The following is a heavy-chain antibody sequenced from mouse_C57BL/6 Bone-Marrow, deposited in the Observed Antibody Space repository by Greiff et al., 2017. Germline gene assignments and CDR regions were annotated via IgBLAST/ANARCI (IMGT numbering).Heavy chain of an antibody. CDR1: GFTFSDYG. V-gene: IGHV5-17*01. Sequence: EVMLVESGGGLVKPGGSLKLSCAASGFTFSDYGMHWVRQAPEKGLEWVAYISSGSSTIYYADTVKGRFTISRDNAKNTLFLQMTSLRSEDTAMYYCATSFITTVVGYFDVWGTGTTVTVSS. J-gene: IGHJ1*03. CDR3: ATSFITTVVGYFDV. CDR2: ISSGSSTI. D-gene: IGHD1-1*01.